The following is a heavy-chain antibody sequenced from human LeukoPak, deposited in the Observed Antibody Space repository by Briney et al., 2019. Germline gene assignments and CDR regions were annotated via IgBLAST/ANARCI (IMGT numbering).Heavy chain of an antibody. CDR2: INPNSGGT. CDR3: ARAYCTNGVCYIGY. CDR1: GYTFTGYY. D-gene: IGHD2-8*01. V-gene: IGHV1-2*06. J-gene: IGHJ4*02. Sequence: ASVKVSCKASGYTFTGYYMHWVRQAPGQGLEWMGRINPNSGGTNYAQKFQGRVTMTRDTSISTAYMELSRLRSGDTAVYYCARAYCTNGVCYIGYWGQGTLVTVSS.